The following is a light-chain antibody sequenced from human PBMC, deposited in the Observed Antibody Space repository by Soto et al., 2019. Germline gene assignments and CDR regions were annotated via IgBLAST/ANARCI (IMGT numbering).Light chain of an antibody. J-gene: IGKJ1*01. CDR1: QSISTY. V-gene: IGKV1-39*01. CDR2: TAS. Sequence: DIEVTQTKSSLSASVGDRVTLTCRASQSISTYLNWYQQKPGKAPDLLIYTASNLESGVPSRFSGSGSGTDFTLTISSLQPEDFATYFCQQSYSRPRTFGQRTNVAI. CDR3: QQSYSRPRT.